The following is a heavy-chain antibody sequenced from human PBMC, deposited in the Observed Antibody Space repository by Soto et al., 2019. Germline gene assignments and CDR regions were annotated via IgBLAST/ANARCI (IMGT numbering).Heavy chain of an antibody. Sequence: GESLKISCKGSGYSFTSYWIGWVRQMPGKGLEWMGIIFPDDGETRYSPSFQGQVAISADKSTTTAYLKWSSLKASDTATYFCARQGFSKQYYYGMDIWGQGTAVTGSS. D-gene: IGHD4-4*01. CDR1: GYSFTSYW. V-gene: IGHV5-51*01. CDR2: IFPDDGET. J-gene: IGHJ6*02. CDR3: ARQGFSKQYYYGMDI.